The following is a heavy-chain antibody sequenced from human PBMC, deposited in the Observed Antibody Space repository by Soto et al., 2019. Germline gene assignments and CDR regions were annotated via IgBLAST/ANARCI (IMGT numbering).Heavy chain of an antibody. V-gene: IGHV4-39*01. CDR1: GGSISSSSYY. Sequence: SETLSLTCTVSGGSISSSSYYWGWIRQPPGKGLEWVGSIYYSGSTYYNPSLKSRVTISVDTSKNQFSLKLSSVTAADTAVYYCVSKDYGNDYWGQGTLVTVSS. D-gene: IGHD4-17*01. CDR3: VSKDYGNDY. CDR2: IYYSGST. J-gene: IGHJ4*02.